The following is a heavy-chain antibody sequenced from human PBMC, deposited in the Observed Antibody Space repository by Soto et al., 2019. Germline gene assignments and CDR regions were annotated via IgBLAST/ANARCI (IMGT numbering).Heavy chain of an antibody. J-gene: IGHJ6*02. V-gene: IGHV1-2*04. Sequence: ASVTVSCKASGYTFTGYYMHWVRQAPGQGLEWMGWINPNSGGTNYAQKFQGWVTMTRDTSISTAYMELSRLRSDDTAVYYCARELGSSWPPYYYYGMDVWGQGTTVTVSS. CDR1: GYTFTGYY. CDR3: ARELGSSWPPYYYYGMDV. CDR2: INPNSGGT. D-gene: IGHD6-13*01.